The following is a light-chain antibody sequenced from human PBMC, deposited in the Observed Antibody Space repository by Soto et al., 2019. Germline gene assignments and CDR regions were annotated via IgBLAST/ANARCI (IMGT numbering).Light chain of an antibody. Sequence: VQMTQSPSTLSASVGDRVTITCRASQSISFWLAWYQQKPGKAPNLLIYKASSLESGVPSRFSGSGSGTEFTLTISSLQPDDFATYYCQQYNNYSWTFGQGTKVDI. CDR3: QQYNNYSWT. CDR1: QSISFW. V-gene: IGKV1-5*03. CDR2: KAS. J-gene: IGKJ1*01.